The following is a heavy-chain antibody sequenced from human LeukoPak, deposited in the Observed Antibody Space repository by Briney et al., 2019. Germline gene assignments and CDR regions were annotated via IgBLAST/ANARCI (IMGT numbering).Heavy chain of an antibody. J-gene: IGHJ2*01. Sequence: SETLSLTCTVSGGSISSYYWSWIRQRPGKGLGWIGYIYYSGSTNYNPSLKSRVTISVDTSKNQFSLKLSSVTAADTAVYYCAKVYYSSSYDYWYFDLWGRGTLVTVSS. V-gene: IGHV4-59*01. CDR1: GGSISSYY. D-gene: IGHD6-13*01. CDR3: AKVYYSSSYDYWYFDL. CDR2: IYYSGST.